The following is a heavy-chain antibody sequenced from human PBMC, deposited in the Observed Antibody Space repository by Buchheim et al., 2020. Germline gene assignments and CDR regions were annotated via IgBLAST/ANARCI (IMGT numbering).Heavy chain of an antibody. Sequence: QVQLVQSGAEVKKPGSSVKVSCKASGGTFSSYAISWVRQAPGQGLEWMGRIIPILGIANYAQKFQGRVSITEDKSTSTAYMELSSLRSEDTAVYYWAREGLRYFDWLLLYYYYGMDVWGQGTT. J-gene: IGHJ6*02. V-gene: IGHV1-69*04. CDR3: AREGLRYFDWLLLYYYYGMDV. D-gene: IGHD3-9*01. CDR2: IIPILGIA. CDR1: GGTFSSYA.